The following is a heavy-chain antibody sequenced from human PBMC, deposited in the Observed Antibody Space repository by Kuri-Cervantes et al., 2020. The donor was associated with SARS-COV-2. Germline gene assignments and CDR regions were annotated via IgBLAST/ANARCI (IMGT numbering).Heavy chain of an antibody. CDR1: GGSFSGYY. V-gene: IGHV4-34*01. J-gene: IGHJ4*02. Sequence: SQTLSLTCAVYGGSFSGYYWSWIRQPPGKGLEWIGEINHSGSTNYNPSLKSRVTISVDTSKNQFSLKLSSVTAADTAVYYCARGRPVTTVYRTSYFDYWGQGTLVTVSS. CDR2: INHSGST. CDR3: ARGRPVTTVYRTSYFDY. D-gene: IGHD4-17*01.